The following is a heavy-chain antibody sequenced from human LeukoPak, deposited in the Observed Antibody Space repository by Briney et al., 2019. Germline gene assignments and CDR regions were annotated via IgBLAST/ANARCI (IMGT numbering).Heavy chain of an antibody. CDR1: GFTFSSYG. J-gene: IGHJ4*02. CDR2: ISYDGSNK. V-gene: IGHV3-30*18. Sequence: PGGYLRLSCAASGFTFSSYGMHWVRQAPGKGLEWVAVISYDGSNKYYADSVKGRFTISRDNSKNTLYLQMNSLRAEDTAVYYCAKDFMTTVTNVDYWGQGTLVTVSS. D-gene: IGHD4-17*01. CDR3: AKDFMTTVTNVDY.